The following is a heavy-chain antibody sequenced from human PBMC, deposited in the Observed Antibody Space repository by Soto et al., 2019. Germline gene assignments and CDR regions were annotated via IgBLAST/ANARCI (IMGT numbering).Heavy chain of an antibody. D-gene: IGHD2-15*01. J-gene: IGHJ1*01. CDR2: VDSCGATT. CDR3: ENLGYCSGITCPLQH. CDR1: GFTFRNFA. V-gene: IGHV3-23*05. Sequence: GGSLRLSCAPSGFTFRNFAMSWVRQAPGKGLEWLSTVDSCGATTYSVDSVKGRFAISRDNSKNTLYLQMNSLRVDDTAVYYCENLGYCSGITCPLQHWGPGTLVNVSS.